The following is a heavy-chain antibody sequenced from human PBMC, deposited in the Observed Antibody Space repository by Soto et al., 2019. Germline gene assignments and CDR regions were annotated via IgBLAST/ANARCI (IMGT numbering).Heavy chain of an antibody. CDR3: ASDWFAVDY. CDR1: GYTFTSYG. CDR2: INAYNGNT. J-gene: IGHJ4*02. V-gene: IGHV1-18*01. D-gene: IGHD3-10*01. Sequence: QVQLVQSGAEVKKPGASVKVSCKASGYTFTSYGISWVRQAPGQGLEWRGWINAYNGNTNYAQKLQGRVTMNTATATSKVYMRMRSLRSKATESYYCASDWFAVDYWGQGTLVTVSS.